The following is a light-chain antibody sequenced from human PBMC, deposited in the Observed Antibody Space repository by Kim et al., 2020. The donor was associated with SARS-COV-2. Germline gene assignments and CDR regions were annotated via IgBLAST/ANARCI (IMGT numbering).Light chain of an antibody. V-gene: IGKV4-1*01. J-gene: IGKJ2*01. Sequence: RATINCKSSQRVLYSSYNKNYFAWYPQKPGQPPKLVIYWASTRESGVPDRFSGSGSETDFSLTLSSLQAKDVAVYYCQQYYSSPPTFGQGPKLEI. CDR3: QQYYSSPPT. CDR2: WAS. CDR1: QRVLYSSYNKNY.